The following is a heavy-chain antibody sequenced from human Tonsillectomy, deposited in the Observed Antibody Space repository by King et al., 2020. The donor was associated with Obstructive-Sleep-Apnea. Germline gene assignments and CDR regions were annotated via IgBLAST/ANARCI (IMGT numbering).Heavy chain of an antibody. CDR3: ARVPPDTAMVYFDY. J-gene: IGHJ4*02. D-gene: IGHD5-18*01. CDR2: ISSSSSTI. V-gene: IGHV3-48*04. Sequence: VQLVESGGGLVQPGGSLRLSCAASGFTFSSYSMNWVRQAPGKGLEWVSYISSSSSTIYYADSVKGRFTISRDNAKNSLYLQMNSLRAEDTAVYYCARVPPDTAMVYFDYWGQGTLVTVSS. CDR1: GFTFSSYS.